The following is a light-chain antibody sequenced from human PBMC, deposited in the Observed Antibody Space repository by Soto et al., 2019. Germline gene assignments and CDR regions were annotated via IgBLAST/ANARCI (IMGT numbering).Light chain of an antibody. CDR2: GSS. CDR3: QQYCSAPWT. Sequence: EIVLTQSPGTLSLSPGESATLSCRASQRGSSSYLAWYQQKPGQAPRILRYGSSSRGTGIPDRVRGRGTGTDSTLPITPLEPEDFAFYSCQQYCSAPWTCAQGTKVDIK. V-gene: IGKV3-20*01. CDR1: QRGSSSY. J-gene: IGKJ1*01.